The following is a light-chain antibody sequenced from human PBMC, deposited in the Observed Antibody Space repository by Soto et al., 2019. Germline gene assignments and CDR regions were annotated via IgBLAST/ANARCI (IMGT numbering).Light chain of an antibody. CDR2: SAS. Sequence: DIQMTQFPSSLSASVGDRVNITCRASQTISTYLNWYQQQSGKAPKLLIYSASTLQSGVPSRFSGSGSGTDFTLTISNLQPEDFATYHCQQSFSTPLPFGQGTKVEIK. CDR1: QTISTY. J-gene: IGKJ1*01. V-gene: IGKV1-39*01. CDR3: QQSFSTPLP.